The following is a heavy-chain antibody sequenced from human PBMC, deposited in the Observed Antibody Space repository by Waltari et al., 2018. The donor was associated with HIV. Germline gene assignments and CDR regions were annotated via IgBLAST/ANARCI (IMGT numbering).Heavy chain of an antibody. J-gene: IGHJ5*01. CDR3: AKGGSHLTIFEAWFDS. V-gene: IGHV3-9*01. CDR2: ISWNSGIT. D-gene: IGHD3-3*01. Sequence: EVQLVESGGGLVQPGRSLRLSCAASGFPFDDYPMHWVRQSPGKGLEWVAGISWNSGITDYGDSVKGRFTISRDNAKNSLYLQMNSLTVEDTAFYYCAKGGSHLTIFEAWFDSCGQGTLVTVSS. CDR1: GFPFDDYP.